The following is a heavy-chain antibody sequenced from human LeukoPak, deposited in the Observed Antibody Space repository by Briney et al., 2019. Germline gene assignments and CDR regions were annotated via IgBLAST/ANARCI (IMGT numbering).Heavy chain of an antibody. D-gene: IGHD2-2*01. CDR3: AKAGGKYQLLSNFDY. J-gene: IGHJ4*02. V-gene: IGHV3-23*01. CDR1: GFTFSSYA. Sequence: GGSLRLSCAASGFTFSSYAMSWVRQAPGKGLEWVSAISGSGGSTYYADSVKGRFTISRDNSKNTLYLQMNSLRAEDTAVYYCAKAGGKYQLLSNFDYWGQGTLVTVSS. CDR2: ISGSGGST.